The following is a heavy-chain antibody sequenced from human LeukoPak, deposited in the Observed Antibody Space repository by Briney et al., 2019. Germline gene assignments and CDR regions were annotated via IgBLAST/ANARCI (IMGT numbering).Heavy chain of an antibody. J-gene: IGHJ4*02. CDR1: GYTFTDYY. CDR2: INPNSGGT. V-gene: IGHV1-2*02. D-gene: IGHD4-11*01. Sequence: ASVKVSCKASGYTFTDYYMHWVRQAPGQGLEWMGWINPNSGGTNYAQKLQGRVTMTTDTSTSTAYMELRSLRSDDTAVYYCARVATVTHFDYWGQGTLVTVSS. CDR3: ARVATVTHFDY.